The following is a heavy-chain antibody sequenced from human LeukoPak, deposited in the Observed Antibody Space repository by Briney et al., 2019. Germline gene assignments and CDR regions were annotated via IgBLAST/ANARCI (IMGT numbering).Heavy chain of an antibody. CDR3: ARVDFDMGGSYYGAFDN. Sequence: ASVKVSCKASGGTFSSYAISWVRQAPGQGLEWMGGIIPIFGTANYAQKFQGRVTITTDESTSTAYMELSSLRSEDTAVYYCARVDFDMGGSYYGAFDNWGQGTMVTVSS. CDR1: GGTFSSYA. V-gene: IGHV1-69*05. CDR2: IIPIFGTA. D-gene: IGHD1-26*01. J-gene: IGHJ3*02.